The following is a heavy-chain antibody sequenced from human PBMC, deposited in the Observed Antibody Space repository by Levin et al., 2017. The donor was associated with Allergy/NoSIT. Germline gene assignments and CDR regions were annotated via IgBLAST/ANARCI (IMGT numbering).Heavy chain of an antibody. J-gene: IGHJ4*02. Sequence: GGSLRLSCAASGFTFSSYAMHWVRQAPGKGLEWVAVISYDGSNKYYADSVKGRFTISRDNSKNTLYLQMNSLRAEDTAVYYCATPPPPVGDLYGYYFDYWGQGTLVTVSS. V-gene: IGHV3-30*04. CDR1: GFTFSSYA. D-gene: IGHD3-10*01. CDR3: ATPPPPVGDLYGYYFDY. CDR2: ISYDGSNK.